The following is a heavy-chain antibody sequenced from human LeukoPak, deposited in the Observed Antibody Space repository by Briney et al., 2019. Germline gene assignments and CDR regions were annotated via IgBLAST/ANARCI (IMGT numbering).Heavy chain of an antibody. CDR3: AKDRTAIRYYFDY. Sequence: GGSLRLSCAASGFTFSSFWMSWVRQAPGRGLEWVATIKQDGSEKYYVDSVKGRFTISRDNAKQSLALQVNSLRAEDTAVYYCAKDRTAIRYYFDYWGQGTLVTVSS. J-gene: IGHJ4*02. CDR1: GFTFSSFW. D-gene: IGHD2-21*02. CDR2: IKQDGSEK. V-gene: IGHV3-7*01.